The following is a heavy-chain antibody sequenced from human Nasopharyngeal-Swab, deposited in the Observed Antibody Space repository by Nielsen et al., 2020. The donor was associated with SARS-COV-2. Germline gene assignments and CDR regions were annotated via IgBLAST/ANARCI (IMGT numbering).Heavy chain of an antibody. Sequence: GESLKISCAASGFTFTSYAMSWVRQAPGKGLEWVSGISGSGDTTLYADSVKGRFTISRDNAKNTLYLQMNSLRAEDTAVYYCVRGGLGTGLENWGQGTLVTVSS. CDR1: GFTFTSYA. D-gene: IGHD1-14*01. V-gene: IGHV3-23*01. CDR3: VRGGLGTGLEN. CDR2: ISGSGDTT. J-gene: IGHJ4*02.